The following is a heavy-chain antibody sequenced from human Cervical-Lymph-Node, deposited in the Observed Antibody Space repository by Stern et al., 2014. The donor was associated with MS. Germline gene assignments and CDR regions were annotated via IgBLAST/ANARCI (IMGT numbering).Heavy chain of an antibody. Sequence: DQLVESGTEVKKPGASVKVSCKASGYTLTIYYIHLVRQAPGQGLEWMGVNNPRGGRTTYAQKFQGRVTMTRDTSTSTAYMELSSLRSDDTAVYYCASGGEVDGGDVWGQGTTVTVFS. CDR1: GYTLTIYY. D-gene: IGHD2-15*01. J-gene: IGHJ6*02. CDR3: ASGGEVDGGDV. CDR2: NNPRGGRT. V-gene: IGHV1-46*01.